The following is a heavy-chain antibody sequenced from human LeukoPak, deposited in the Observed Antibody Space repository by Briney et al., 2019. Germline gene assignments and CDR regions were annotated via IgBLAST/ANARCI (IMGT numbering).Heavy chain of an antibody. D-gene: IGHD5-18*01. CDR2: ISGSGGST. CDR3: AKDFRERYSYGYSDY. J-gene: IGHJ4*02. V-gene: IGHV3-23*01. Sequence: GGSLRLSCAASGFTFTSYGMSWVRQAPGKGLEWVSTISGSGGSTYYADSVKGRFTISRDNSKNTLYLQMNSLRAEDTAVYYCAKDFRERYSYGYSDYWGRGTLVTVSS. CDR1: GFTFTSYG.